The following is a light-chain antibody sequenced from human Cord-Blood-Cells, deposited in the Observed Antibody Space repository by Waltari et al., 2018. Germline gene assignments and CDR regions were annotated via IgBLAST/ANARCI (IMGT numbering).Light chain of an antibody. Sequence: QLVLTQSPSASASLGASVKLTCTLSSGHSSYAIAWHQQQPEKGPRYLMKLNSDGSHSKGEGGPDRFSGSSSGAERYLTISSLQSDDEADYYCQTWGTGFWVFGGGTKLTVL. V-gene: IGLV4-69*01. CDR3: QTWGTGFWV. J-gene: IGLJ3*02. CDR1: SGHSSYA. CDR2: LNSDGSH.